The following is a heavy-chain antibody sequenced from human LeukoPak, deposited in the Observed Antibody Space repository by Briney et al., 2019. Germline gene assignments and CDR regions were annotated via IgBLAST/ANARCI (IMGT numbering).Heavy chain of an antibody. V-gene: IGHV4-39*01. Sequence: SETLSLTCTGSGGSISSSSYYSGWIRQPPGKGLEWIGSIYYSGSTYYNPSLKSPVTISVDTSKNQFSLKLSSVTAADTAVYYCATESPVRGWFDPWGQETLVTVSS. J-gene: IGHJ5*02. CDR1: GGSISSSSYY. CDR2: IYYSGST. CDR3: ATESPVRGWFDP.